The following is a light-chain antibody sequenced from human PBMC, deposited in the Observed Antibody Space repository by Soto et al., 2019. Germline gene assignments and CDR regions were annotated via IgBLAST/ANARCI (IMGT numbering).Light chain of an antibody. Sequence: EIVMTQSPATLSVSRGERATLSCRASQRVSSNLAWYQQKPGQAPRLLIYGASTRATGIPARFSGSGSGTEFTLTISSLQSEDFAVYYCQQYYSYPLTFGQGTKLQIK. CDR1: QRVSSN. V-gene: IGKV3-15*01. J-gene: IGKJ2*01. CDR2: GAS. CDR3: QQYYSYPLT.